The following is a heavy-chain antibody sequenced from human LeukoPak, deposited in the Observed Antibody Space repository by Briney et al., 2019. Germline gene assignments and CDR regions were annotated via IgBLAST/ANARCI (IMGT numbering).Heavy chain of an antibody. CDR1: GGGSISSSNHY. V-gene: IGHV4-39*01. Sequence: SETLSLTCIVSGGGSISSSNHYWGWIRQPPGEGLEWIGSINYSGSTQYNPSLKSRVTLSVDTSKDQFSLKLSSVTAADTAVYYCARHSDGWYWGGSGMDVWGQGTTVIVSS. J-gene: IGHJ6*02. D-gene: IGHD6-19*01. CDR2: INYSGST. CDR3: ARHSDGWYWGGSGMDV.